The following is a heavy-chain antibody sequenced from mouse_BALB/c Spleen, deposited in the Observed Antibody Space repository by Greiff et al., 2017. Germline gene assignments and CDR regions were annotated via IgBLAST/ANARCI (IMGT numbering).Heavy chain of an antibody. CDR2: ISDGGSYT. CDR1: GFTFSDYY. J-gene: IGHJ2*01. CDR3: ARDGRPSLDY. V-gene: IGHV5-4*02. Sequence: EVKLMESGGGLVKPGGSLKLSCAASGFTFSDYYMYWVRQTPEKRLEWVATISDGGSYTYYPDSVKGRFTISRDNAKNNLYLQMSSLKSEDTAMYYCARDGRPSLDYWGQGTTLTVSS. D-gene: IGHD6-2*01.